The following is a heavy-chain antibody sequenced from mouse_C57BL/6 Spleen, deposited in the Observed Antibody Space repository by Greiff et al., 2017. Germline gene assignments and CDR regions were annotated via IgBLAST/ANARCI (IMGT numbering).Heavy chain of an antibody. CDR3: AQGAGSGD. J-gene: IGHJ2*01. CDR2: IYPSDSET. D-gene: IGHD4-1*01. V-gene: IGHV1-61*01. CDR1: GYTFTSYW. Sequence: VQLQQPGAELVRPGSSVTLSCKASGYTFTSYWMDWVKQRPGQGLEWIGNIYPSDSETHYNQKFKDKATLTVDKSSSTAYMQLSSLTSEDSAVYYCAQGAGSGDWGQGTTLTVSS.